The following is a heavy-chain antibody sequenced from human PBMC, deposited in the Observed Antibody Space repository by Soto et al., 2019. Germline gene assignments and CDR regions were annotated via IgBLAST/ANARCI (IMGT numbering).Heavy chain of an antibody. J-gene: IGHJ6*01. CDR2: ISGSGGST. CDR1: GGSCIIYA. CDR3: VKSDSANGWITIFGVVDTEV. Sequence: PWWSXRVSCAASGGSCIIYAITLFRHAPGKGLELVSAISGSGGSTYYADSVKGRFTISRDNSKKTLYLKMNSLRAEDTAVYYCVKSDSANGWITIFGVVDTEVWGQGTTV. D-gene: IGHD3-3*01. V-gene: IGHV3-23*01.